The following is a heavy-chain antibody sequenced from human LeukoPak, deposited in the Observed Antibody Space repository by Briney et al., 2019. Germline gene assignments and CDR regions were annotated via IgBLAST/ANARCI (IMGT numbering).Heavy chain of an antibody. Sequence: SETLSLTCTVSGASISSYHWSWIRQPAGKGLEWIGRIYPSGNTSYNPSLRGRVTMSMDTSKNQFSLELTSVTAADTAVYYCARFPGQTHFDYWGQGALVTVPS. J-gene: IGHJ4*02. CDR3: ARFPGQTHFDY. V-gene: IGHV4-4*07. CDR2: IYPSGNT. CDR1: GASISSYH.